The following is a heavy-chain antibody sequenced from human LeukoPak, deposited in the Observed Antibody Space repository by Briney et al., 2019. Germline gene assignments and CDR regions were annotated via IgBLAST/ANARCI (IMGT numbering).Heavy chain of an antibody. D-gene: IGHD6-19*01. CDR2: IYHSGSF. CDR3: ARVWVTSQWLGRGAFDI. V-gene: IGHV4-4*02. CDR1: GGSIRSNNW. Sequence: SGTLSLTCAVSGGSIRSNNWWSWVRQSPEKGLEWIAEIYHSGSFNRNPSLKSRVTILVDKSKNQFSLNLTSVTAADTAVYYCARVWVTSQWLGRGAFDIWGQGTMVTVSS. J-gene: IGHJ3*02.